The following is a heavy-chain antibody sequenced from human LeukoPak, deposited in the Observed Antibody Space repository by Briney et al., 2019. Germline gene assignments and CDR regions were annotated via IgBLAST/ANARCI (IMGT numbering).Heavy chain of an antibody. CDR3: AATSIIFNWFDP. J-gene: IGHJ5*02. CDR2: SVPMSDTK. Sequence: SVKVSCKASGGSFGDFAIIWVRQAPGHGLEWMGRSVPMSDTKDYAQKFQGRVTFTTDESTTIAHMELSNLSPEDTAVYYCAATSIIFNWFDPWGQGTLVTVSS. CDR1: GGSFGDFA. D-gene: IGHD1-14*01. V-gene: IGHV1-69*05.